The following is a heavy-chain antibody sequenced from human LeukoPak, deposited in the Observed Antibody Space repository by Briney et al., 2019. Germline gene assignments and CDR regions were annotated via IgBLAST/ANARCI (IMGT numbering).Heavy chain of an antibody. V-gene: IGHV3-48*03. CDR3: ARDIDTGYVGDAFDV. CDR2: ISSSGSSI. D-gene: IGHD5-12*01. Sequence: GGSLRLSCVASEFIFSNYEMNWVRQAPGKGLEWVSYISSSGSSIYYADSVKGRFTISKDNAKNALYLQVNSLRAEDTAVYYCARDIDTGYVGDAFDVWGQGTMVTVSS. J-gene: IGHJ3*01. CDR1: EFIFSNYE.